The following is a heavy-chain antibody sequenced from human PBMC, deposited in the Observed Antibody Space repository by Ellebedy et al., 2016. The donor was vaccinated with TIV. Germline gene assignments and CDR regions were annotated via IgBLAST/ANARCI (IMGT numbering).Heavy chain of an antibody. CDR3: AKGKQLWLPYCGMDV. D-gene: IGHD5-18*01. Sequence: GGSLRLSCAASGFTFSSYSMNWVRQAPGKGLEWVSSISSSSSYIYYADSVKGRFAISRDNSKNTLYLQMNSLRAEDTAVYYCAKGKQLWLPYCGMDVWGQGTMVTVSS. CDR1: GFTFSSYS. CDR2: ISSSSSYI. V-gene: IGHV3-21*01. J-gene: IGHJ6*02.